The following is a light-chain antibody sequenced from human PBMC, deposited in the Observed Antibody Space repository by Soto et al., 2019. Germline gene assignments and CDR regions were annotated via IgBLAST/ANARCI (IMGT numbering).Light chain of an antibody. Sequence: FMLTQPHSVSESPGKTVTISCTGSSGSVASSYVHWYQRRPGSAPTIVIYADNQRPSGVPDRFSGSIDSSSNSASLTIYRLKTEEAADYFCQSYDRSSLYVFGTGTKVTVL. CDR3: QSYDRSSLYV. V-gene: IGLV6-57*02. J-gene: IGLJ1*01. CDR2: ADN. CDR1: SGSVASSY.